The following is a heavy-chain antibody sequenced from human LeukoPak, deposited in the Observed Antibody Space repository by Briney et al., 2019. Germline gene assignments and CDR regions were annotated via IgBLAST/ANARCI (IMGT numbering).Heavy chain of an antibody. Sequence: KPSETLPLTCTVSGGSISSYYWSWIRQPPGKGLEWIGYIYYSGSTNYNPSLKSRVTISVDTSKNQFSLRLSSVTAADTAVYYCAREGSGNFNFDYWGQGTLVTVSS. J-gene: IGHJ4*02. CDR1: GGSISSYY. CDR2: IYYSGST. V-gene: IGHV4-59*01. D-gene: IGHD4-23*01. CDR3: AREGSGNFNFDY.